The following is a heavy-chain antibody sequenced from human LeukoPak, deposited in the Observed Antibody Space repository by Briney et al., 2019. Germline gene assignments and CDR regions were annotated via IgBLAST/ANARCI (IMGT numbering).Heavy chain of an antibody. CDR2: IYYSGST. CDR3: ASFYCSGGSCYQYYYYYYMDV. D-gene: IGHD2-15*01. Sequence: SETLSLTCTVSGGSISSSGYYWGWIRQPPGKGLEWIGSIYYSGSTFYNPSLKSRVTISVDTSKNQFSLRLTSVTAADTAVYYCASFYCSGGSCYQYYYYYYMDVWGKGTTVTISS. V-gene: IGHV4-39*01. CDR1: GGSISSSGYY. J-gene: IGHJ6*03.